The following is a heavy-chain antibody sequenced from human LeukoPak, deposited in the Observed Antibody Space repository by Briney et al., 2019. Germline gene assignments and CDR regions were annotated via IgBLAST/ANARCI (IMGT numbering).Heavy chain of an antibody. CDR2: IRGSGDNT. CDR1: GFTFSIYA. Sequence: GGSLRLSCAASGFTFSIYAMSWVRQAPGKGLEWVSAIRGSGDNTYYSDSVKGRFTISRDNSKNTLYLQMNSLRAEDTAVYYCAKLLNDYGDYYFDYWGQGTLVTVSS. J-gene: IGHJ4*02. D-gene: IGHD4-17*01. CDR3: AKLLNDYGDYYFDY. V-gene: IGHV3-23*01.